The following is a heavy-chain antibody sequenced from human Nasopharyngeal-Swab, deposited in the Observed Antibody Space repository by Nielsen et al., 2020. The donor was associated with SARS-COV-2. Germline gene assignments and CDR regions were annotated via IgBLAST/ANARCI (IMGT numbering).Heavy chain of an antibody. CDR1: GFTFSSYG. Sequence: GESLKISCAASGFTFSSYGMHWVRQAPGKGLEWVAVISYDGSNKYYADSVKGRFTISRDNSKDTLYLQMNSLRVDDTAVYYCAKANQLFWFGQFRNDALDIWGQGALVTVSS. J-gene: IGHJ3*02. CDR3: AKANQLFWFGQFRNDALDI. V-gene: IGHV3-30*18. D-gene: IGHD3-10*01. CDR2: ISYDGSNK.